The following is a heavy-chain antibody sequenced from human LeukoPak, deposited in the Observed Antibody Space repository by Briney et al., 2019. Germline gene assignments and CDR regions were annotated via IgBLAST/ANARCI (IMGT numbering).Heavy chain of an antibody. CDR3: AVTRQKVVLGLYAFDI. Sequence: GGSLRLSCAPPVFTFDDCAMHWGRQAPGKGLEWVSLISGDGGSTYYADSVKGRFTISRDNSKNSLYLQMNSLRTEDTALYYCAVTRQKVVLGLYAFDIRGQGTMVTVSS. V-gene: IGHV3-43*02. J-gene: IGHJ3*02. CDR2: ISGDGGST. D-gene: IGHD3-10*01. CDR1: VFTFDDCA.